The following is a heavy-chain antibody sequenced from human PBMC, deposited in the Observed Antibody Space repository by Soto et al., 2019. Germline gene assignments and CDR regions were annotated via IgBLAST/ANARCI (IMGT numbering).Heavy chain of an antibody. J-gene: IGHJ3*02. CDR1: GGSISSYY. D-gene: IGHD1-26*01. CDR3: ARGWRGDAFDI. CDR2: IYYSGST. V-gene: IGHV4-59*08. Sequence: QVQLQESGPGLVKPSETLSLTCTVSGGSISSYYWSWIRLPPAKGLEWIGYIYYSGSTNYNPSLKSRVTISVDAAHNQFSLKLSSVTAADTAVYYCARGWRGDAFDIWGRGTMVTVSS.